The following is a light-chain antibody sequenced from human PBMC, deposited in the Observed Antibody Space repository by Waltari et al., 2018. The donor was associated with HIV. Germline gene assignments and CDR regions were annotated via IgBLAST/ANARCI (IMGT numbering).Light chain of an antibody. V-gene: IGLV2-11*01. CDR2: DVN. J-gene: IGLJ2*01. Sequence: QSALTQPRSVSGSPGQPVTISCTGISMHLGRYNCVSWYQQDPGKAPKLMLFDVNKRRSGVPARFSGSKSGNTASLTISGLQAEDEADYYCCSNAGSHVVFGGGTKVTVL. CDR3: CSNAGSHVV. CDR1: SMHLGRYNC.